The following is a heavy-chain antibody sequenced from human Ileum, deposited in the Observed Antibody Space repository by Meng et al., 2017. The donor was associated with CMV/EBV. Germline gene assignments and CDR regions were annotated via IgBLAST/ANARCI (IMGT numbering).Heavy chain of an antibody. J-gene: IGHJ4*02. Sequence: QVQLQQWGAGLLKPSETPSLAWAVDGGSFSDYYWIWIRQSPGKGLEWIGEVHHSGITNYNPSLKSRVTISVDTSKNQFFLKLTSVTAADTGLYYCATNSEDYWGQGTLVTVSS. V-gene: IGHV4-34*01. CDR1: GGSFSDYY. CDR2: VHHSGIT. D-gene: IGHD4-23*01. CDR3: ATNSEDY.